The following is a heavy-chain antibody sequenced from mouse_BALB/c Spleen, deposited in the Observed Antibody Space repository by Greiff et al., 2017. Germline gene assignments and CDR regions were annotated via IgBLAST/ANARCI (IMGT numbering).Heavy chain of an antibody. D-gene: IGHD2-4*01. CDR1: GFTFSSYA. CDR2: IGSGGST. Sequence: DVKLVESGGGLVKPGGSLKLSCAASGFTFSSYAMSWVRQTPEKRLEWVASIGSGGSTYYPDSVKGRFTISRDNARNILYVQMSSLRSEDTAMYYCAREGDYDYLYAMDYWGQGTSVTVSS. J-gene: IGHJ4*01. V-gene: IGHV5-6-5*01. CDR3: AREGDYDYLYAMDY.